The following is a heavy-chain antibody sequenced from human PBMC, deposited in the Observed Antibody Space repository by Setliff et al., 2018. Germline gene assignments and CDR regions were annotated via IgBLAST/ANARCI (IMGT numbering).Heavy chain of an antibody. CDR1: GYTFTSYG. J-gene: IGHJ5*02. CDR2: ISANNGYM. D-gene: IGHD2-2*01. CDR3: ARGYCNSVGCFFAGWFDP. Sequence: GASVKVSCKASGYTFTSYGISWLRQAPGQGLEWMGWISANNGYMVFAQNLQGRIIMTTDTSTSTAYMELKSLRPDDTAVYYCARGYCNSVGCFFAGWFDPWGQGTLVTVSS. V-gene: IGHV1-18*01.